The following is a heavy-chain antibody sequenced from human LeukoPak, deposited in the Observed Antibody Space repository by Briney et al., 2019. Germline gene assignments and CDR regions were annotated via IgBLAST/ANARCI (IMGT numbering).Heavy chain of an antibody. CDR1: GYTFTSYG. CDR3: ARLAIAAAVNYYYYYMDV. D-gene: IGHD6-13*01. CDR2: ISAYNGNT. V-gene: IGHV1-18*01. Sequence: ASVKVSCKASGYTFTSYGISWVRQAPGQGLEWMGWISAYNGNTTYAQKLQGRVTMTTDTSTSTAYMELRSLRSDDTAVYYCARLAIAAAVNYYYYYMDVWGKGTTVTVSS. J-gene: IGHJ6*03.